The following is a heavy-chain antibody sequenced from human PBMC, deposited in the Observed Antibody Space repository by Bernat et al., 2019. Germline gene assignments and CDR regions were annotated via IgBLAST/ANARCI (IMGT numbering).Heavy chain of an antibody. D-gene: IGHD6-6*01. Sequence: QVQLQQSGPGLVKPSQTLSLTCSISGDSVSSNSAAWNWISQSPSRGLEWLGRTYYRSKWYNDYAVSVKSRITINPDTSKNQFSLQLNSVTPEDTAVYYCARGWIAARRGLDWFDPWGQGTLVTVSS. J-gene: IGHJ5*02. CDR3: ARGWIAARRGLDWFDP. CDR1: GDSVSSNSAA. V-gene: IGHV6-1*01. CDR2: TYYRSKWYN.